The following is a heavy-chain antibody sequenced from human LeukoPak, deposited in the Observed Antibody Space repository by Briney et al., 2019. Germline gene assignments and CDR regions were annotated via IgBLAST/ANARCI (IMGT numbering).Heavy chain of an antibody. CDR2: INPHSGDT. Sequence: ASVKVSCKASGYTFTDYYLHWVRQAPGQGLEWMGWINPHSGDTKYAEKFQDRVTMTRDTSISTAYMELSSLRSDDTAVYYCARGLHYGSGNYYNAPFDYWGQGTLVTVSS. V-gene: IGHV1-2*02. CDR1: GYTFTDYY. D-gene: IGHD3-10*01. CDR3: ARGLHYGSGNYYNAPFDY. J-gene: IGHJ4*02.